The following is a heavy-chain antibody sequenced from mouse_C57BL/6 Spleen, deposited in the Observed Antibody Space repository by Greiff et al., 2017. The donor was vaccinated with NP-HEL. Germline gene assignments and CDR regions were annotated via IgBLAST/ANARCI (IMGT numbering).Heavy chain of an antibody. V-gene: IGHV5-16*01. CDR2: INYDGSST. D-gene: IGHD2-5*01. CDR3: ARGVYSNYVLLDY. CDR1: GFTFSDYY. J-gene: IGHJ2*01. Sequence: EVKLMESEGGLVQPGRSMKLSCTASGFTFSDYYMAWVRQVSEKGLEWVANINYDGSSTYYLDSLKSRFIISRDNAKNILYLQMSSLKSEDTATYYCARGVYSNYVLLDYWGQGTTLTVSS.